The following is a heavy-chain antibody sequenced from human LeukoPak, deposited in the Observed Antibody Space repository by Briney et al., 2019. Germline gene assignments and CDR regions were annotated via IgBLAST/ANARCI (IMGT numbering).Heavy chain of an antibody. V-gene: IGHV3-23*01. D-gene: IGHD3-9*01. CDR1: GFTFSRYD. Sequence: GESLRLSCAASGFTFSRYDMNWVRQAPGKGLEWLSVISGSGDRTYYAGSVKGRFTVSRDNSKNTLYLQMNSLRAEDTAVYYCAKDLRPDILTGSPFDYWGQGSLVTVSS. J-gene: IGHJ4*02. CDR2: ISGSGDRT. CDR3: AKDLRPDILTGSPFDY.